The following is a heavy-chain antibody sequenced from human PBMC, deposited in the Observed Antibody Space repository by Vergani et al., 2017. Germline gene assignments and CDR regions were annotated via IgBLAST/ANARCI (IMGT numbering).Heavy chain of an antibody. D-gene: IGHD6-19*01. J-gene: IGHJ5*02. Sequence: QVQLVQSGAEVKKPGASVKFSCKASGYTFTSYGISWVRQAPGQGLEWMGWISAYNGNTNYAQKLQGRVTMTTDTSTSTAYMELRSLRSDDTAVYDCARRLGQWLVPGNWFDPWGQRTLVTVSS. CDR1: GYTFTSYG. CDR2: ISAYNGNT. CDR3: ARRLGQWLVPGNWFDP. V-gene: IGHV1-18*01.